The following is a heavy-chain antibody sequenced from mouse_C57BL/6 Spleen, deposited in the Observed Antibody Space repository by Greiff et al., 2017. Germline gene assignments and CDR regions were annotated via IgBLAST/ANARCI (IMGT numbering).Heavy chain of an antibody. Sequence: QVQLQQPGAELVKPGASVKLSCKASGYTFTSYWMHWVKQRPGRGLEWIGRIDPNSGGTKYNEKFKGKATLTVDKPSSTAYMQLSSLTSEDSAVYYCARGYYGSSPYYYAMDYWGQGTSVTVSS. CDR2: IDPNSGGT. CDR3: ARGYYGSSPYYYAMDY. V-gene: IGHV1-72*01. J-gene: IGHJ4*01. CDR1: GYTFTSYW. D-gene: IGHD1-1*01.